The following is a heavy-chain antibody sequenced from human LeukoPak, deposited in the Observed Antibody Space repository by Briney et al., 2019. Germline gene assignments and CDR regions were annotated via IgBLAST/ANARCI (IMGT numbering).Heavy chain of an antibody. D-gene: IGHD3-22*01. J-gene: IGHJ3*02. CDR2: IYPGDSDT. V-gene: IGHV5-51*01. CDR1: GYSFTSYW. Sequence: GESLQISCKGSGYSFTSYWIGWVRPMPGKGLEWMGIIYPGDSDTRYSPSFQGQVTISADKSISTAYLQWSSLKASDTAMYYCASSSGYYYAHDAFDIWGQGTMVTVSS. CDR3: ASSSGYYYAHDAFDI.